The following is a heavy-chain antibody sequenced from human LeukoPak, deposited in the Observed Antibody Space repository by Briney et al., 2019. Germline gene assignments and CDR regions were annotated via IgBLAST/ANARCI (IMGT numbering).Heavy chain of an antibody. CDR2: INPNSGGT. J-gene: IGHJ4*02. V-gene: IGHV1-2*02. D-gene: IGHD6-13*01. CDR3: ARGRETSSWYTLYY. CDR1: GYTFTRYQ. Sequence: ASVKVSCKGSGYTFTRYQMHWVRRAPGQGLEWMGWINPNSGGTNYAQDFQGRVTMTRDTSISTAYMELSRLRSDDTAVYYCARGRETSSWYTLYYWGQGTLVTVSS.